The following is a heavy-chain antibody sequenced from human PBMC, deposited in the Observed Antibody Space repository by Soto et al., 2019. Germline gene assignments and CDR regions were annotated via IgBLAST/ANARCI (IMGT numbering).Heavy chain of an antibody. CDR1: GGSIRSGGYY. J-gene: IGHJ4*02. Sequence: PSETLSLTCTVSGGSIRSGGYYWSWIRQHPGKGLEWIGYIYYSGSTYYNPSLKSRVTISVDTSKNQFSLKLSSVTAADPAVYYCATSGFGEDYFDYWGQGILVTVSS. CDR2: IYYSGST. V-gene: IGHV4-31*03. CDR3: ATSGFGEDYFDY. D-gene: IGHD3-10*01.